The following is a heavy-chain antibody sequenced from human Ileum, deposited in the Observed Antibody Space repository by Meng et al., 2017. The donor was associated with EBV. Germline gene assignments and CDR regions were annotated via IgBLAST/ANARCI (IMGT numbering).Heavy chain of an antibody. CDR3: ARRSFAAGSPDY. J-gene: IGHJ4*02. D-gene: IGHD3-10*01. CDR2: IYWDDDK. CDR1: GFSLNTGGMA. V-gene: IGHV2-5*02. Sequence: QITLKASGPKLVTPTPTLPLTCTFSGFSLNTGGMAVSWIRQPPGKALEWLALIYWDDDKRYSPSLKTRLTITKDTSKNQVVLTMTNMDPVDTATYYCARRSFAAGSPDYWGQGTLVTVSS.